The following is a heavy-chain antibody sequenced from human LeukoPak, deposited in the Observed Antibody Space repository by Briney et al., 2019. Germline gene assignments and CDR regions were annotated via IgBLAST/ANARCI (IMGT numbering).Heavy chain of an antibody. CDR1: GYSFTTYW. CDR3: ARRKDEIVVPYYFDY. Sequence: GESLKISCKVSGYSFTTYWIGWVRQMPGKGLEWMGIIYPGDSDTKYSPSFQGQVTISADKPISTAYLQWSSLKASDTAMYYCARRKDEIVVPYYFDYWGQGTLVTVSS. D-gene: IGHD3-22*01. V-gene: IGHV5-51*01. CDR2: IYPGDSDT. J-gene: IGHJ4*01.